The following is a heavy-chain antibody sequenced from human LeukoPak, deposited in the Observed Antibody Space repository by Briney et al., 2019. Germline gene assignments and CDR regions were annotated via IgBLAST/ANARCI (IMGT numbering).Heavy chain of an antibody. V-gene: IGHV3-33*01. CDR1: GFTFSSYG. CDR2: IWHDGNNK. Sequence: GGSLRLSCAASGFTFSSYGMHWVRQAPGKGLEWVAIIWHDGNNKFYADSVRGRFTISRDNSKSTLFLQMNSLRVEDTAVYYCAPDHGGFWGQGALVTVSS. D-gene: IGHD3-16*01. CDR3: APDHGGF. J-gene: IGHJ4*02.